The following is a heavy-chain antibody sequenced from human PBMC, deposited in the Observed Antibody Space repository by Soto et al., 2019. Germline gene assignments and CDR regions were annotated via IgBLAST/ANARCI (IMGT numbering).Heavy chain of an antibody. J-gene: IGHJ5*02. Sequence: PSETLSLTCAVYGGSFSGYYWSWIRQPPGKGLEWIGEINHSGSTNYNPSLKSRVTISVDTSKNQFSLKLSSVTAADTAVYYCARGKTQAARRNWFDPWGQGTLVTVSS. CDR1: GGSFSGYY. CDR2: INHSGST. V-gene: IGHV4-34*01. CDR3: ARGKTQAARRNWFDP. D-gene: IGHD6-6*01.